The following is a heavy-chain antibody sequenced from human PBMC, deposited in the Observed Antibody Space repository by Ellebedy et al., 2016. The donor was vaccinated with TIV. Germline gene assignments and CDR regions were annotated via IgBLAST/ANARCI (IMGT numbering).Heavy chain of an antibody. CDR2: IKSKADGETT. D-gene: IGHD3-22*01. CDR1: GFTFSNVW. V-gene: IGHV3-15*07. J-gene: IGHJ3*02. Sequence: GESLKISCAASGFTFSNVWMNWVRQAPGKGLEGVGRIKSKADGETTDYAAPVKGRFTISRDDSKNTLYLQMNSLKTDDTAVYYCTTTMYYYDSGGYPTGDVLDIWGRGTIVTVSS. CDR3: TTTMYYYDSGGYPTGDVLDI.